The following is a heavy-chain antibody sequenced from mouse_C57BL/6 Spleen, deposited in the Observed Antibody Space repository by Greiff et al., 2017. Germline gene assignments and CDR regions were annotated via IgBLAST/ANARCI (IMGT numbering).Heavy chain of an antibody. D-gene: IGHD1-1*01. Sequence: EVMLVEPGGGLVKPGGSLKLSCAASGFTFSDYGMHWVRQAPETGLEWVAYISSGSSTLDYADTVKGRYTISRLNAKNTLFLQMSSLRSEDTAMYYCARGDYYYGSSPYAMDNWGQGASVTVAS. V-gene: IGHV5-17*01. CDR2: ISSGSSTL. J-gene: IGHJ4*01. CDR1: GFTFSDYG. CDR3: ARGDYYYGSSPYAMDN.